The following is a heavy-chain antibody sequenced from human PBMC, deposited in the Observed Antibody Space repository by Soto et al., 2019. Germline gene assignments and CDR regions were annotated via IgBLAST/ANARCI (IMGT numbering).Heavy chain of an antibody. CDR2: IYHSGST. CDR3: ARLGDYCSSTSCYPYYYYGMDV. D-gene: IGHD2-2*01. J-gene: IGHJ6*02. CDR1: GGSISSGGYS. Sequence: SETLSLTCAVSGGSISSGGYSWSWIRQPPGKGLEWIGYIYHSGSTYYNPSLKSRVTISVDRSKNQFSLKLSSVTAADTAVYYCARLGDYCSSTSCYPYYYYGMDVWGQGTTVTVSS. V-gene: IGHV4-30-2*01.